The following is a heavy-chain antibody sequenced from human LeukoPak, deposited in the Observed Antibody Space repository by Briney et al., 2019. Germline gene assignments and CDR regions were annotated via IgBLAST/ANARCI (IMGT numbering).Heavy chain of an antibody. V-gene: IGHV1-8*01. D-gene: IGHD3-3*01. J-gene: IGHJ5*02. CDR3: ARQKTKASSAFDP. CDR1: GYTFTSYD. Sequence: PSVKVSCKASGYTFTSYDINWVRQATGQGLEWMGWMNPNSGNTGYAQKFQGRVTMTRNTSISTAYMELSSLRSEDTAVYYCARQKTKASSAFDPWGQGTLVTVSS. CDR2: MNPNSGNT.